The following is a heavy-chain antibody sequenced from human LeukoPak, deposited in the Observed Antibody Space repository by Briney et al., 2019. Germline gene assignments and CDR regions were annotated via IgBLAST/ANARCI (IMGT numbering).Heavy chain of an antibody. CDR2: MNPNSGNT. D-gene: IGHD6-6*01. Sequence: ASVKVSCKASGYTFTSYDINWVRQATGQGLEWMGWMNPNSGNTGYAQKFQGRVTMTRNTSISTAYMELSSLRSEDTAVYYCVRGDSSRGYYYMDVWGKGTTVTVSS. J-gene: IGHJ6*03. V-gene: IGHV1-8*01. CDR1: GYTFTSYD. CDR3: VRGDSSRGYYYMDV.